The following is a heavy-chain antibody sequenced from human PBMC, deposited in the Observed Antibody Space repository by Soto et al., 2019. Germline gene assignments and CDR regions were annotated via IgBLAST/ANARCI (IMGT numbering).Heavy chain of an antibody. CDR3: ARDLEPRDRSGYAVEL. Sequence: QVQLVQSGAEVKKPGSSVRVSCKSSGGPFSNYAISWVRQAPGQGLEWMGGIIPIFVTADYPQKFQDRVTNTAAESTGTAYLELSSLRSEDTAVYYCARDLEPRDRSGYAVELWGQGTMVTVSS. D-gene: IGHD3-22*01. J-gene: IGHJ3*01. CDR2: IIPIFVTA. V-gene: IGHV1-69*01. CDR1: GGPFSNYA.